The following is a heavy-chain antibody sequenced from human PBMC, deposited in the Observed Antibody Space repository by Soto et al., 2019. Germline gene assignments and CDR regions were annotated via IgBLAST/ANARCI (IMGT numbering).Heavy chain of an antibody. CDR1: GFTFSNYG. V-gene: IGHV3-33*01. D-gene: IGHD2-21*02. Sequence: GGSLRLSCAASGFTFSNYGMHWVRQAPGKGLEWVAVIWYDGSNKYYADSVKGRFTISRDISKNSLYLQMNSLGAEDTAVYYCARDLRLYCGGDCPFDYWGQGTLVTVSS. J-gene: IGHJ4*02. CDR3: ARDLRLYCGGDCPFDY. CDR2: IWYDGSNK.